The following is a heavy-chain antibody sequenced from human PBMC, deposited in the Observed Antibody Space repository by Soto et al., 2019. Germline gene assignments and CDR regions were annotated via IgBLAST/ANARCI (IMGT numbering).Heavy chain of an antibody. Sequence: QVQLVQSGDEVKKPGASVKVSCKASGYIFVNYGIAWVRQAPGQGLEWMGWISPYTGNTHSATQVQGRLTMTTDTSTTTAYMDLRSLTSGDTAVYYCVMVDNYVTPTPQDVWGQVTTVTVSS. CDR1: GYIFVNYG. CDR2: ISPYTGNT. D-gene: IGHD3-16*01. CDR3: VMVDNYVTPTPQDV. J-gene: IGHJ6*02. V-gene: IGHV1-18*01.